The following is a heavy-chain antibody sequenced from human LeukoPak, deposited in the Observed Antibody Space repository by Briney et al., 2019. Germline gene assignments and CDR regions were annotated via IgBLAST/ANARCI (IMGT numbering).Heavy chain of an antibody. J-gene: IGHJ4*02. CDR1: GASISSGDYY. CDR3: ARASVNSNYGYDY. V-gene: IGHV4-30-4*08. D-gene: IGHD4-11*01. Sequence: SETLSLTCTVSGASISSGDYYWSWIRQPPGKGLEWIGYIYYSGSTYYNPSLKSRVTISVDTSKNQFSLKLSSVTAADTAVYYCARASVNSNYGYDYWGQGTLVTVSS. CDR2: IYYSGST.